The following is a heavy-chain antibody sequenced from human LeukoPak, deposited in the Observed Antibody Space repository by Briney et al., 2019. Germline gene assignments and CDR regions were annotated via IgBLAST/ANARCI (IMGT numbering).Heavy chain of an antibody. Sequence: ASVKVSCKVSGYTLTELSVHWVRQAPGKGLEWMGGFDPEDGETIYAQKFQGRVTMTEVTSTDTAYMELSSLRSEDTAVYYCATRRHLSREAWGQGTLVTVSS. CDR1: GYTLTELS. J-gene: IGHJ5*02. V-gene: IGHV1-24*01. D-gene: IGHD6-13*01. CDR2: FDPEDGET. CDR3: ATRRHLSREA.